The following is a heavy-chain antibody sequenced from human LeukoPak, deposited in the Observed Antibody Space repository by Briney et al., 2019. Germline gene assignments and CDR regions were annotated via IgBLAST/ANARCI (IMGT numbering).Heavy chain of an antibody. Sequence: GASVKLSCNASGYTFTSYGISWVRQAPRQGIEWMGGISAYNGNTNYAQKLQGRVTITTDTSTSTAYMELRSLRSDDTAVYCCARERGAIVATTNRAFAFDYWGQGTLVTVYS. CDR1: GYTFTSYG. J-gene: IGHJ4*02. CDR2: ISAYNGNT. D-gene: IGHD5-12*01. V-gene: IGHV1-18*01. CDR3: ARERGAIVATTNRAFAFDY.